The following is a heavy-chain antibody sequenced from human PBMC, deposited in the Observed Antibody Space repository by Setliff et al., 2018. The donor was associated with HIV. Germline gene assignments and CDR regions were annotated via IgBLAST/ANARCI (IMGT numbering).Heavy chain of an antibody. CDR3: ARGISGWYAPLGY. CDR1: GLTVDEYG. D-gene: IGHD6-19*01. J-gene: IGHJ4*02. CDR2: INWNGGST. Sequence: GGSLRLSCAASGLTVDEYGMRWVRQAPGKGLAWVSGINWNGGSTGYADSVKGRFTISRDNAKNSLYLQMNSLRAEDTALYYCARGISGWYAPLGYWGQGTLVTVSS. V-gene: IGHV3-20*04.